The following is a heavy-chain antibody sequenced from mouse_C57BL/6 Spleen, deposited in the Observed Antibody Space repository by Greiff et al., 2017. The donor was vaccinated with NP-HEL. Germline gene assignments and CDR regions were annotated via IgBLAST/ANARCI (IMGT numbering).Heavy chain of an antibody. V-gene: IGHV1-59*01. Sequence: QVQLQQPGAELVRPGTSVKLSCKASGYTFTSYWMHWVKQRPGQGLEWIGVIDPSDSYTNYNQKFKGKATLTVDTSSSTAYMQLSSLTSEDSAVYYGARKGELPYWGQGTLVTVSA. CDR1: GYTFTSYW. CDR2: IDPSDSYT. J-gene: IGHJ3*01. D-gene: IGHD2-1*01. CDR3: ARKGELPY.